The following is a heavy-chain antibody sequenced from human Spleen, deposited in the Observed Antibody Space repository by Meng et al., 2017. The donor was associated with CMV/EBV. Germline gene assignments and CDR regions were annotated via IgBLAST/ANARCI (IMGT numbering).Heavy chain of an antibody. V-gene: IGHV3-15*01. CDR2: IKSKSDAGTT. J-gene: IGHJ5*02. D-gene: IGHD3-3*01. CDR3: TTTYYDSHWFDP. Sequence: SEFTCSDAWMSWVRQAPGKGLEWVGRIKSKSDAGTTDYAAPVKGRFTISRDDSINTLYLQMNSLKTEDTAVYYCTTTYYDSHWFDPWGQGTLVTVSS. CDR1: EFTCSDAW.